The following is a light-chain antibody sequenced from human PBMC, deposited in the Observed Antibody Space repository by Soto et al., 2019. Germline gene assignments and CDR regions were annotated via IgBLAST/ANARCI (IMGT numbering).Light chain of an antibody. J-gene: IGKJ2*01. V-gene: IGKV3-20*01. Sequence: EIVLTQSPGTLSLSPGERATLSCRASQSVSSSYLAWYQQKPGQAPRLLIYGASSRATGIPDRFSGSGSGTDFTLTISRLEPEDFAEYYCQQYGSSPMYTFGQGTKLEIQ. CDR2: GAS. CDR1: QSVSSSY. CDR3: QQYGSSPMYT.